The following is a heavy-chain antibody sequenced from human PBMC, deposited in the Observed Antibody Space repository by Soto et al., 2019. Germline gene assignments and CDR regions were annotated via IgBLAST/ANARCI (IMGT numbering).Heavy chain of an antibody. J-gene: IGHJ4*02. CDR1: GFTFSSYA. Sequence: GGSLRLSCAASGFTFSSYAMHWVRQAPGKGLEWVAVISYDGSNKYYADSVKGRFTISRDNSKNTLYLQMNSLRAEDTAVYYCARDDGSYWGQGTLVTVSS. CDR3: ARDDGSY. D-gene: IGHD3-10*01. CDR2: ISYDGSNK. V-gene: IGHV3-30-3*01.